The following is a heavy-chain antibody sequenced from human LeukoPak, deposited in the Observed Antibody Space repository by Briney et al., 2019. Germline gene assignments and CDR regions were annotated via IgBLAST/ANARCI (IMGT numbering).Heavy chain of an antibody. CDR2: IRTTAEGAKYA. Sequence: GGSLILSCATSGFIFTGYPMNWVRQAPGKGLEGISNIRTTAEGAKYAYYADSVKGRVTISRDDGKNTLYLHMNSLRDDDTAVYYCATDQRYAFDYWGQGILVTVSS. J-gene: IGHJ4*02. V-gene: IGHV3-48*02. CDR1: GFIFTGYP. CDR3: ATDQRYAFDY. D-gene: IGHD3-9*01.